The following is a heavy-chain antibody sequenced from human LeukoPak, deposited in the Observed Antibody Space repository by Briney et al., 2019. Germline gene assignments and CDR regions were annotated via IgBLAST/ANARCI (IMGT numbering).Heavy chain of an antibody. CDR3: ARGTYSGTYYAWYCFDY. CDR1: GFTFSDYY. V-gene: IGHV3-11*01. D-gene: IGHD1-26*01. Sequence: GGSLRLSCAASGFTFSDYYMSWIRQAPGKGLEWVSYISSSGSTIYYTDSVKGRFTISRDNARNSLYLQMNSLRAEDTAVYYCARGTYSGTYYAWYCFDYWGQGTLVTVSS. CDR2: ISSSGSTI. J-gene: IGHJ4*02.